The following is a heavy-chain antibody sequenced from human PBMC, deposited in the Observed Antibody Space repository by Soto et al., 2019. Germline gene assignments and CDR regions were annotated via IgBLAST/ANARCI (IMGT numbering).Heavy chain of an antibody. CDR3: TTDLGEGVPLGIAVAGTPSYGMDV. D-gene: IGHD6-19*01. CDR2: IYYSGST. J-gene: IGHJ6*02. Sequence: PSETLSLTCSVSGGSIISYYWSWIRQPPGKGLEWIGYIYYSGSTNYNPSLKSRVTISVDTSKNQFSLKLSPVTAADTAVYYCTTDLGEGVPLGIAVAGTPSYGMDVWGQGTTVTVSS. CDR1: GGSIISYY. V-gene: IGHV4-59*12.